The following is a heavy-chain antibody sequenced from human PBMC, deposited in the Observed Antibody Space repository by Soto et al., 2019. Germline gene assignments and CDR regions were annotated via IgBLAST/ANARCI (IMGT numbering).Heavy chain of an antibody. CDR3: AKDNELRFGAPTYYFDY. D-gene: IGHD3-10*01. CDR2: ISYDGSNK. Sequence: HPGGSLRLSCAASGFTFSSYGMHWVRQAPGKGLEWVAVISYDGSNKYYADSVKGRFTISRDNSKNTLYLQMNSLRAEDTAVYYCAKDNELRFGAPTYYFDYWGQGTLVTVSS. J-gene: IGHJ4*02. V-gene: IGHV3-30*18. CDR1: GFTFSSYG.